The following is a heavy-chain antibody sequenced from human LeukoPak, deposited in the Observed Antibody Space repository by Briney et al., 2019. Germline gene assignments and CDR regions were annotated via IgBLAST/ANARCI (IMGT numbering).Heavy chain of an antibody. CDR2: INHSGST. CDR1: GGSFSGYY. CDR3: ARGRGYYYFDY. V-gene: IGHV4-34*01. Sequence: PSETLSLTCAVYGGSFSGYYWSWIRQPPGKGLEWIGEINHSGSTNYNPSLKSRVTIYENTSKNQYALKLSSVTAAHSAVYYYARGRGYYYFDYWGQGTLVTVSS. D-gene: IGHD3-22*01. J-gene: IGHJ4*02.